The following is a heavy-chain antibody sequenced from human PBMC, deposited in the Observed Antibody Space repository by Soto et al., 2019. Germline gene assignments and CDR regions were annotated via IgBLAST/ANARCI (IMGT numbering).Heavy chain of an antibody. Sequence: RLSCSASGFTFSSYAMHWVRQAPGKGLEYVSAISSNGGSTYYADSVKGRFTISRDNSKNTLYLQMSSLRAEDTAVYYCVKEEDSYYDFWSGYYRNYGMDVWGQGTTVTVSS. CDR2: ISSNGGST. J-gene: IGHJ6*02. CDR1: GFTFSSYA. V-gene: IGHV3-64D*06. D-gene: IGHD3-3*01. CDR3: VKEEDSYYDFWSGYYRNYGMDV.